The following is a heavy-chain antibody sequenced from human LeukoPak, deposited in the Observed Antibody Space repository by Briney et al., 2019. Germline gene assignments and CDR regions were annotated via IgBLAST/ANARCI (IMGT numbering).Heavy chain of an antibody. D-gene: IGHD6-19*01. J-gene: IGHJ5*02. CDR2: ISPSGDIT. Sequence: GGSLRLSCAGSGFSFSSHGMNWVRQAPGKGLEWVSGISPSGDITYYTDSVRGRFTISRDNFKNTLSLQVNSLRAEDTAMYYCASRSVWNWFDPWGQGTLVTVSS. CDR3: ASRSVWNWFDP. CDR1: GFSFSSHG. V-gene: IGHV3-23*01.